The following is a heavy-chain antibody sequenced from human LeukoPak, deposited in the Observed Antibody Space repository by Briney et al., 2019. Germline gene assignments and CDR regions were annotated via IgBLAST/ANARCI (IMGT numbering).Heavy chain of an antibody. CDR1: GYTFTSYG. CDR2: ISAYNGNT. V-gene: IGHV1-18*01. J-gene: IGHJ4*02. D-gene: IGHD6-19*01. CDR3: ARDCSLKWLVPPAANDY. Sequence: ASVKVSCKASGYTFTSYGISWVRQAPGQGLEWMGWISAYNGNTNYAQKLQGRVTMTTDTSTSTAYMELRSLRSDDTAVYYCARDCSLKWLVPPAANDYWGQGTLVTVSS.